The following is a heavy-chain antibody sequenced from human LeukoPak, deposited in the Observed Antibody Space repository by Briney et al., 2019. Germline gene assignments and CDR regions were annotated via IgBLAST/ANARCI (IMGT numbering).Heavy chain of an antibody. CDR2: IYHSGST. D-gene: IGHD6-13*01. Sequence: SETLSLTCTVSGYSISSGYYWGWIRQPPGKGLEWIGSIYHSGSTYYNPSLKSRVTISLDTSKNQFSLKLISVTAADTAVYFCARGLRIAAAGSWFDPWGQGTLVTVSS. J-gene: IGHJ5*02. V-gene: IGHV4-38-2*02. CDR3: ARGLRIAAAGSWFDP. CDR1: GYSISSGYY.